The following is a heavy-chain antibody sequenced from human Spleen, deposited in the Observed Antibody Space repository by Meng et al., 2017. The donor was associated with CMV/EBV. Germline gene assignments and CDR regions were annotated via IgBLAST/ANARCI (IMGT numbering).Heavy chain of an antibody. CDR3: ARGSYHYYGMAV. CDR1: GGTFSSYA. Sequence: SVKVSCKASGGTFSSYAISWVRQAPGQGLEWMGGIIPVFGTANYAQRFQGRVTIATDESTTTAYMDLSSLRSEDTAVYYCARGSYHYYGMAVWGQGTTVTVSS. J-gene: IGHJ6*02. CDR2: IIPVFGTA. V-gene: IGHV1-69*05.